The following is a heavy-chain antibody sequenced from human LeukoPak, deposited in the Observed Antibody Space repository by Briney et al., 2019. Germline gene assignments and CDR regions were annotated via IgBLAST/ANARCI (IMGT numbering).Heavy chain of an antibody. Sequence: GGSLRLSCAASGFIFSTYGMYWVRQAPGKGLEWVAFIRHDGSIKNYADSVKGRSTISRDNSKNTLYLQMNGLRAEDMAVYYCAKDSLADIDYWGQGTLVTVSS. CDR1: GFIFSTYG. CDR2: IRHDGSIK. D-gene: IGHD3-16*01. CDR3: AKDSLADIDY. J-gene: IGHJ4*02. V-gene: IGHV3-30*02.